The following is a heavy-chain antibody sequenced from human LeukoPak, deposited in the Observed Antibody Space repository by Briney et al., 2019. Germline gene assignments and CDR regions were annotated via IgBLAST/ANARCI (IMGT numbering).Heavy chain of an antibody. D-gene: IGHD3-10*01. V-gene: IGHV1-18*01. CDR1: GCTLTNYG. CDR2: INAYNGNT. J-gene: IGHJ6*02. CDR3: ARVQYDYYGSGSYYNPEYYYYGMDV. Sequence: ASVKVSCKASGCTLTNYGIRWVRQAPGQGLEWMGWINAYNGNTNYAQKFQVRVTMTTDTSTSTAYMELRSLRSDDTAVYYCARVQYDYYGSGSYYNPEYYYYGMDVWGQGTTVTVSS.